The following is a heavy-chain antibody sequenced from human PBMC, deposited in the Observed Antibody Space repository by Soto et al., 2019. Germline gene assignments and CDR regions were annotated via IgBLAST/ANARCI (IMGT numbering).Heavy chain of an antibody. V-gene: IGHV3-23*01. J-gene: IGHJ6*02. D-gene: IGHD7-27*01. CDR2: IGGSGDDT. Sequence: PGGSLRLSCAASGFTFSSCAMSWVRQAPGKGLEWVSGIGGSGDDTYYTDSVKGRFTISRDNSKNTLYLQMNSLRAEDTAVYYCARPNRHYYYYGMDVWGQGTTVTVSS. CDR3: ARPNRHYYYYGMDV. CDR1: GFTFSSCA.